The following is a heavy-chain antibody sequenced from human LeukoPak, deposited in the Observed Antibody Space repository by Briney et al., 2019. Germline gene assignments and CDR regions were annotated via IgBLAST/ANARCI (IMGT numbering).Heavy chain of an antibody. CDR1: GFTFSSYS. D-gene: IGHD4-17*01. J-gene: IGHJ4*02. CDR2: ISSSSSYI. CDR3: ARDTVTMRGFDY. Sequence: GGSLRLSCAASGFTFSSYSMNWVRQAPGNGLEWVSSISSSSSYIYYADSVKGRFTISRDNAKNSLYLQMNSLRAEDTAVYYCARDTVTMRGFDYWGQGTLVTVSS. V-gene: IGHV3-21*01.